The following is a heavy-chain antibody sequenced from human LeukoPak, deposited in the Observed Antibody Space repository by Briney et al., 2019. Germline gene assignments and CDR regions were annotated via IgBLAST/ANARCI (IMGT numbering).Heavy chain of an antibody. CDR2: IYPSDSDT. CDR1: GYTFNGFW. J-gene: IGHJ3*02. D-gene: IGHD6-19*01. V-gene: IGHV5-51*01. CDR3: ASTAVAVAGTGVGAFDI. Sequence: GESLKISCKGSGYTFNGFWIAWVRQMPGKGLEWMGIIYPSDSDTKYRPSVQGQVTISADRSINTAYLQWSSLKASDTAMYYCASTAVAVAGTGVGAFDIWGQGTMVTVSS.